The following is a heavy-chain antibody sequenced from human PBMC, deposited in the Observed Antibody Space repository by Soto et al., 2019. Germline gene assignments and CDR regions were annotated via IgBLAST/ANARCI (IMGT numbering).Heavy chain of an antibody. CDR3: ARRRYDSSGYYYYDYYYGMDA. V-gene: IGHV4-31*03. D-gene: IGHD3-22*01. Sequence: SETLPLTCTVSGGSISSGGYYWSWIRQHPGKGLEWIGYIYYSRSTYYNPSLKSRVTISVDTSKNQFSLKLSSVTAADTAVYYCARRRYDSSGYYYYDYYYGMDAWGNGRTVTVSA. J-gene: IGHJ6*04. CDR1: GGSISSGGYY. CDR2: IYYSRST.